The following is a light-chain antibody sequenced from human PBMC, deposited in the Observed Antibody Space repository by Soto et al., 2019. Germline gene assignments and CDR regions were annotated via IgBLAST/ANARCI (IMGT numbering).Light chain of an antibody. CDR3: QAWDSSTHYV. V-gene: IGLV3-1*01. J-gene: IGLJ1*01. CDR2: EDN. Sequence: SYELTQPPSVSVSPGQTASIPCPGDKLGDKYASWYQQRPGQSPVVVIYEDNKRPSGIPERFSGSNSGNTATLTISGTQATDEADYYCQAWDSSTHYVFGTGTKVTVL. CDR1: KLGDKY.